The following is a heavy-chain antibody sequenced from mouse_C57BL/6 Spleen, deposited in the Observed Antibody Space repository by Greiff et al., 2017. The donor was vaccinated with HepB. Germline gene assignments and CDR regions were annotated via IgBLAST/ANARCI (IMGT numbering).Heavy chain of an antibody. D-gene: IGHD4-1*01. CDR1: GYAFSSYW. Sequence: QVQLQQSGPELVKPGASVKISCKASGYAFSSYWMNWVKQRPGKGLEWIGRIYPGDGDTNYNGKFKGKATLTANTSSSTAYMQLSSLTSEDSAVYFGGRTGTAMDYWGQGTSVTVSS. CDR3: GRTGTAMDY. J-gene: IGHJ4*01. V-gene: IGHV1-82*01. CDR2: IYPGDGDT.